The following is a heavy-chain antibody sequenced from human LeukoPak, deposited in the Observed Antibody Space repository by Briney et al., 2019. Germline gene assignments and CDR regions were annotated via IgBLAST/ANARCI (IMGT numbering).Heavy chain of an antibody. Sequence: AGGSLRLSCAASGFTFSSYSMNWVRQAPGKGLEWVSSISNSSSYIYYADSVKGRFTISRDNAKNSLYLQMNSLRAEDTAVYYCARGTYGSGSYFDYWGQGTLVTVSS. V-gene: IGHV3-21*01. CDR1: GFTFSSYS. D-gene: IGHD3-10*01. CDR2: ISNSSSYI. J-gene: IGHJ4*02. CDR3: ARGTYGSGSYFDY.